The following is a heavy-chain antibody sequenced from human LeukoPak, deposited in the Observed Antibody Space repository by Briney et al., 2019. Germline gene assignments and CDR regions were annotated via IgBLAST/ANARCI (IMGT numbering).Heavy chain of an antibody. CDR1: GGSFSGYY. CDR3: ASKNSSPLSHWFDP. CDR2: INHSGST. J-gene: IGHJ5*02. V-gene: IGHV4-34*01. Sequence: SETLSLTCAVYGGSFSGYYWSWIRQPPGKGLEWIGEINHSGSTNYNPSLKSRVTISVDTSKNQFSLKLSSVTAADTAVYYCASKNSSPLSHWFDPWGQGTLVTVSS. D-gene: IGHD6-13*01.